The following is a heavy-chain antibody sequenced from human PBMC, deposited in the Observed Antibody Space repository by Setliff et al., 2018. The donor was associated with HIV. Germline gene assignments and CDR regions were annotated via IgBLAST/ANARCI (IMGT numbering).Heavy chain of an antibody. Sequence: NPSETLSLTCAVSGYSISSGYYWGWIRQPPGKGLEWVGSIFHSAATNYNPSLKSRVTISIDTSKNQFSLKLTSVTAADTAVYYCARRGAYGYDYFDYWGPGILVTVSS. J-gene: IGHJ4*02. V-gene: IGHV4-38-2*01. CDR3: ARRGAYGYDYFDY. D-gene: IGHD5-12*01. CDR2: IFHSAAT. CDR1: GYSISSGYY.